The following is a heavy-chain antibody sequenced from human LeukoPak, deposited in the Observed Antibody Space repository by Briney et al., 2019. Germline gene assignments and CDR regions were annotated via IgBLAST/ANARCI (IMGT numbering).Heavy chain of an antibody. Sequence: GESLKISCKGSGYSFNSYWIGWVRQMPGKGLEWMVIIYPGDSDTRYSPSFQGQVTISADKSISTAYLQWSSLKASDTAMYYCARGIASSGHRVDAFDIWGQGTMVTVSS. CDR2: IYPGDSDT. D-gene: IGHD3-22*01. CDR3: ARGIASSGHRVDAFDI. V-gene: IGHV5-51*01. CDR1: GYSFNSYW. J-gene: IGHJ3*02.